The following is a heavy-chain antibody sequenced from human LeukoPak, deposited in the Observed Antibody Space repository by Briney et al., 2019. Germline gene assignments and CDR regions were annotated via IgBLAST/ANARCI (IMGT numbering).Heavy chain of an antibody. CDR1: GGSISSGGYY. CDR3: ARQKPSTFRQYGRGRPLDS. Sequence: SQTLSLTCTVSGGSISSGGYYWSWIRQPPGKGLEWIGYIYHSGNTYYNPSLKSRVTLLVDTSKNQFSLRLTSVTAADTAVYFCARQKPSTFRQYGRGRPLDSWGQGTLVTVSS. J-gene: IGHJ4*02. CDR2: IYHSGNT. V-gene: IGHV4-30-2*01. D-gene: IGHD2-15*01.